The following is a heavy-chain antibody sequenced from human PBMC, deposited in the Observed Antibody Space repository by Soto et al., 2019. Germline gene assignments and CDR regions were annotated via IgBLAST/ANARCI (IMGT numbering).Heavy chain of an antibody. J-gene: IGHJ4*02. D-gene: IGHD6-19*01. CDR1: GFTFSSYA. CDR2: ISGSGGST. CDR3: ASRSSGWYFDY. Sequence: GGCLRLSCAASGFTFSSYAMNWVRQGPGKGLEWVSVISGSGGSTYYADSVKGRFTISRDNSKNTLYLQMNSLRAEDTAVYYCASRSSGWYFDYWGQGTLVTVSS. V-gene: IGHV3-23*01.